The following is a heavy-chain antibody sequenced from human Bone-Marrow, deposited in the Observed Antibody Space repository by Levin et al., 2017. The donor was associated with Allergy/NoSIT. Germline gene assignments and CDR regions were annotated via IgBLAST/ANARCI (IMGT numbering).Heavy chain of an antibody. CDR2: INHSGST. CDR1: GGSFSGYY. Sequence: SETLSLTCAVYGGSFSGYYWSWIRQPPGKGLEWIGEINHSGSTNYNPSLKSRVTISVDTSKNQFSLKLSSVTAADTAVYYCAGISAGVRGVIPSFRHYYMDGWGKGTTVTVSS. V-gene: IGHV4-34*01. J-gene: IGHJ6*03. CDR3: AGISAGVRGVIPSFRHYYMDG. D-gene: IGHD3-10*01.